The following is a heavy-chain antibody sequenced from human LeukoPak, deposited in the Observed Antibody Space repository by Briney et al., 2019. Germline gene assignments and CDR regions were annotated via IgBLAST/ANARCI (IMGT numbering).Heavy chain of an antibody. CDR1: GGTFSSYA. CDR3: ARDQGSGNYYFDDY. Sequence: ASVKVSCKASGGTFSSYAISWVRQAPGQGLEWMGGIIPIFGTANYAQKFQGRVTLTRDTSTSTVYMELSSLRSEDTAVYYCARDQGSGNYYFDDYWGQGTLVTVSS. J-gene: IGHJ4*02. V-gene: IGHV1-69*05. CDR2: IIPIFGTA. D-gene: IGHD1-26*01.